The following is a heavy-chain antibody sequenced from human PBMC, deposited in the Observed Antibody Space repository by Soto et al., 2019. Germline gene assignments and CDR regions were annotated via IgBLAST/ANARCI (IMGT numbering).Heavy chain of an antibody. V-gene: IGHV3-30*18. Sequence: GGSLRLSCAAPGFTFSSYGMHWVRQAPGKGLEWVAVISYDGSNKYYADSVKGRFTISRDNSKNTLYLQMNSLRAEDTAVYYCAKDSLTRYCSSWYGYYYYGMDVWGQGTTVTVSS. D-gene: IGHD6-13*01. J-gene: IGHJ6*02. CDR1: GFTFSSYG. CDR3: AKDSLTRYCSSWYGYYYYGMDV. CDR2: ISYDGSNK.